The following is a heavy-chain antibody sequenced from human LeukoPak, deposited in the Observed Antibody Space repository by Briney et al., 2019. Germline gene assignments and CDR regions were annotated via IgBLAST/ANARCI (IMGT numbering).Heavy chain of an antibody. CDR1: GFTFKTYW. D-gene: IGHD2-8*01. CDR2: IKGDGSEQ. V-gene: IGHV3-7*01. J-gene: IGHJ4*02. CDR3: AREGEWSRDS. Sequence: PGGSLRLSCAVSGFTFKTYWMDWVRQVPGKGLEWLANIKGDGSEQNYVDSVRGRFTISRDNAKNSLYLQMNSLRAEDTAIYYCAREGEWSRDSWGQGTLVIVSS.